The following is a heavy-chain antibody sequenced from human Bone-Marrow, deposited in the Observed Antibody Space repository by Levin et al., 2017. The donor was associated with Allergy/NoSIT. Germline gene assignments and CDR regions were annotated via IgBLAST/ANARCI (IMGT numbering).Heavy chain of an antibody. CDR3: AREEVKWLRHAFDI. CDR2: IIPIFGTA. CDR1: GGTFSSYA. D-gene: IGHD3-22*01. V-gene: IGHV1-69*13. Sequence: SVKVSCKASGGTFSSYAISWVRQAPGQGLEWMGGIIPIFGTANYAQKFQGRVTITADESTSTAYMELSSLRSEDTAVYYCAREEVKWLRHAFDIWGQGTMVTVSS. J-gene: IGHJ3*02.